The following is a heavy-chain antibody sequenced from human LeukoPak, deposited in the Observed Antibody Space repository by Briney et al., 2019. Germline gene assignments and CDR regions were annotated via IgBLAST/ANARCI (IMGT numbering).Heavy chain of an antibody. V-gene: IGHV4-59*01. Sequence: PSETLSLTCTVSGGSISSYYWSWTRQPPGKGLEWIGYIYYSGSTNYNPSLKSRVTISVDTSKNQFSLKLSSVTAADTAVYYCARGGSSFYNWFDPWGQGTLVTVSS. CDR3: ARGGSSFYNWFDP. CDR1: GGSISSYY. D-gene: IGHD6-13*01. CDR2: IYYSGST. J-gene: IGHJ5*02.